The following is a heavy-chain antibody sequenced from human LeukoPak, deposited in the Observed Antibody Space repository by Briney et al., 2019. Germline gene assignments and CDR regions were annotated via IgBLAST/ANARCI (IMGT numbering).Heavy chain of an antibody. V-gene: IGHV3-30*18. CDR2: ISNNGINK. D-gene: IGHD3-16*01. Sequence: SGRSLRLSCAASGFTFSNYGMHWVRQAPGKGLEWVAVISNNGINKYYADSVKGRFTSSRDNSKNTMYLQMNSLRAEDTAVYYCAKSSGGVTDQYYFDYWGQGTLATVSS. J-gene: IGHJ4*02. CDR3: AKSSGGVTDQYYFDY. CDR1: GFTFSNYG.